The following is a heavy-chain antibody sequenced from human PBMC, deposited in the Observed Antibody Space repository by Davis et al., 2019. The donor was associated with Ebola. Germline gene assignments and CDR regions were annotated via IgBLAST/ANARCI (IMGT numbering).Heavy chain of an antibody. CDR3: ARQESQLHRYYFNA. D-gene: IGHD2/OR15-2a*01. J-gene: IGHJ6*02. V-gene: IGHV4-59*08. Sequence: SETLSLTCTVSGASIRSHYWSWIRQPPGKGLEWIGYIYYTGTTNFNPFLKSRVTLSVHTSENKFSLKLSSVTAADTAVYYCARQESQLHRYYFNAWGQGTTVTVSS. CDR2: IYYTGTT. CDR1: GASIRSHY.